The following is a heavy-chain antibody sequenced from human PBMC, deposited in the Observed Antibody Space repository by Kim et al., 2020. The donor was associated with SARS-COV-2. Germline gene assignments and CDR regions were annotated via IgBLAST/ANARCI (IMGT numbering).Heavy chain of an antibody. CDR2: IYYSGST. J-gene: IGHJ4*02. CDR1: GGSISSGGYY. CDR3: ARVRSSLTFCGVVIRLFDY. V-gene: IGHV4-30-4*01. D-gene: IGHD3-3*01. Sequence: SETLSLTCTVSGGSISSGGYYWSWIRQPPGKGLEWIGYIYYSGSTYYNPSLKSRVTISVDTSKNQFSLKLSSVTAADTAVYYCARVRSSLTFCGVVIRLFDYWGQGTLVTVSS.